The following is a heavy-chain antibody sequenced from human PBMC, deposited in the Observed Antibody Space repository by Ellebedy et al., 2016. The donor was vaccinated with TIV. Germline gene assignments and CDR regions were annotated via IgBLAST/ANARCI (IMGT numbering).Heavy chain of an antibody. D-gene: IGHD3-10*01. CDR3: ARDLMASGWFDP. V-gene: IGHV4-30-2*01. CDR2: IYHSGST. CDR1: GGSISSGGYS. J-gene: IGHJ5*02. Sequence: LRLSCAVSGGSISSGGYSWSWIRQPPGKGLEWIGYIYHSGSTYYNPSLKSRVTISVDRSKNQFSLKLSSVTAADTAVYYCARDLMASGWFDPWGQGTLVTVSS.